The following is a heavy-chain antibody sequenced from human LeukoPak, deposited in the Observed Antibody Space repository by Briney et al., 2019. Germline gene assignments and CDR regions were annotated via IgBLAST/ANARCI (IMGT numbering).Heavy chain of an antibody. CDR2: INTNTGNP. Sequence: GASVKVSCKASGYTFTSYAMNWVRQAPGQGLEWMGWINTNTGNPTYAQGFTGRFVFSLDTSVSTAYLQISSLKAEDTAVYYCARGGNTRREQLADYWGQGTLVTVSP. J-gene: IGHJ4*02. CDR3: ARGGNTRREQLADY. V-gene: IGHV7-4-1*02. D-gene: IGHD6-13*01. CDR1: GYTFTSYA.